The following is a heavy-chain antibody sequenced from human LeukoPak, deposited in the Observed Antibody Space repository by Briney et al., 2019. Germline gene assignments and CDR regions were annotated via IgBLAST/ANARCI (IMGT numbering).Heavy chain of an antibody. J-gene: IGHJ5*02. Sequence: PSETLSLTCTVSGGSISSYYWSWIQQPPGKGLEWIGYIYYSGSTNYNPSLKSRVTISVDTSKNQFSLKLSSVTAADTAVYYCASEAAAGWFDPWGQGTLVTVSS. CDR1: GGSISSYY. CDR2: IYYSGST. D-gene: IGHD6-13*01. CDR3: ASEAAAGWFDP. V-gene: IGHV4-59*01.